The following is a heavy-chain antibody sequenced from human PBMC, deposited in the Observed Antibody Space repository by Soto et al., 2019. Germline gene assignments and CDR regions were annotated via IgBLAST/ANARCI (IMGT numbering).Heavy chain of an antibody. CDR3: ARGRRIAAAGSFPPNWFDP. CDR1: GGSISSGGYS. CDR2: IYHSGST. J-gene: IGHJ5*02. Sequence: PSEALSLTCAVSGGSISSGGYSWSWIRQPPGKGLEWIGYIYHSGSTYYNPSLKSRVTISVDRSKNQFSLKLSSVTAADTAVYYCARGRRIAAAGSFPPNWFDPWRQRTLVTVSS. D-gene: IGHD6-13*01. V-gene: IGHV4-30-2*01.